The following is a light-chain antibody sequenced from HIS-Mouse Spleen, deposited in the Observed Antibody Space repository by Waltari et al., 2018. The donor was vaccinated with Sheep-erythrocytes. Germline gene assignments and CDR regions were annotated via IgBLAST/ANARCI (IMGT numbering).Light chain of an antibody. J-gene: IGLJ1*01. Sequence: QSALTQPRSVSGSPGQSVTISCTGTSSDVGGYNYVSWYQQHPGKAPKLMIYDVSKRPPLVPDRFSGSKSGNTASLTISGLQAEDEADYYCCSYAGSYNHVFATGTKVTVL. CDR1: SSDVGGYNY. V-gene: IGLV2-11*01. CDR2: DVS. CDR3: CSYAGSYNHV.